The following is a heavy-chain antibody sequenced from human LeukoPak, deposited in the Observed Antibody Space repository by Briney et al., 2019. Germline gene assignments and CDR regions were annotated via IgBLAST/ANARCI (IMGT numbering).Heavy chain of an antibody. CDR2: IRYDGSNK. CDR1: GFTFSSYG. J-gene: IGHJ6*03. V-gene: IGHV3-30*02. Sequence: GGSLRLSCAASGFTFSSYGMHWVRQAPGKGLEWVAFIRYDGSNKYYTDSVKGRFTISRDNSKNTLYLQMNSLRAEDTAEYYCAKGRGWEASYYYYYMDVWGKGTTVTISS. CDR3: AKGRGWEASYYYYYMDV. D-gene: IGHD1-26*01.